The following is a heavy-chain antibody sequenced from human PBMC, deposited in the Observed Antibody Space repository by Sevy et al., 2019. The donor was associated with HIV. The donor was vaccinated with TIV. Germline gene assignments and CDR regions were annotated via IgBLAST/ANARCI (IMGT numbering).Heavy chain of an antibody. CDR1: GGSLSGYF. J-gene: IGHJ6*03. Sequence: SETLSLTCAVYGGSLSGYFWNWIRQSPGTGLEWIGEINQSGATNYNPSLKSRVSISIDTAKNQFSLKLNYVTAADTTLYYCARSRGFWNYIRGYMKYTDVWGEGTTVTVSS. D-gene: IGHD1-7*01. CDR3: ARSRGFWNYIRGYMKYTDV. CDR2: INQSGAT. V-gene: IGHV4-34*01.